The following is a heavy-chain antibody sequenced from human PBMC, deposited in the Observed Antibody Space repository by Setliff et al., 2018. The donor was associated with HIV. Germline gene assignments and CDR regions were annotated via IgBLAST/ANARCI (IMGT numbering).Heavy chain of an antibody. CDR3: ARQGSWLDS. J-gene: IGHJ5*01. D-gene: IGHD2-15*01. V-gene: IGHV4-59*08. Sequence: SATLSLTCTVSGGSISSYYWSWIRQPPGEGLEWIGYSHNNGNTHYNPSLKSRVTISVDTSKNHVSLRLNSVTAADTAVYYCARQGSWLDSWGQGTLVTVSS. CDR1: GGSISSYY. CDR2: SHNNGNT.